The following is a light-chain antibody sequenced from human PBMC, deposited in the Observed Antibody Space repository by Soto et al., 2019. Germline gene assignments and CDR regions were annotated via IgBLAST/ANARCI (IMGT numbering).Light chain of an antibody. CDR3: SSYGGSHNLV. Sequence: QLVLTQPPSASGSPGQSVTISCTGTSTDVGGYNYVSWYQQHPGKVPKLMIYEVSKRPSGVPDRFSGSKSGNTASLTVSGLQADDEADYYCSSYGGSHNLVFGGGTKVTVL. V-gene: IGLV2-8*01. J-gene: IGLJ2*01. CDR1: STDVGGYNY. CDR2: EVS.